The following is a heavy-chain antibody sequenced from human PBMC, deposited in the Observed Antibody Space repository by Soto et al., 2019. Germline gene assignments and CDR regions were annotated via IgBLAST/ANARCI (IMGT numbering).Heavy chain of an antibody. V-gene: IGHV3-30*03. J-gene: IGHJ4*02. Sequence: GGSLRLSCAASGFTFSSYGMHWVRQAPGKGLEWVAVISYDGSNQYYEESVEGRFTISRDNSKNTFYLQMNSLTAEDTAVYYCARVPSLEVAPVGAFPYWGQGALVTSPQ. D-gene: IGHD6-19*01. CDR2: ISYDGSNQ. CDR3: ARVPSLEVAPVGAFPY. CDR1: GFTFSSYG.